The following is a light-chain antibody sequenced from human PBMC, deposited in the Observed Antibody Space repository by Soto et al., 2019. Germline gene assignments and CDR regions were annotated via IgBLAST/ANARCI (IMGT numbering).Light chain of an antibody. J-gene: IGKJ1*01. CDR1: QSVSSN. CDR2: RAP. Sequence: DILMTQSPAPLSLSPGGRATLSCRASQSVSSNVAWYQKKPGQAPRPLIQRAPTRATGIPARFSGSGSGTEFNLTISSLQSEDVAVYFCQQYNNWPGTLGQGTKVDI. V-gene: IGKV3-15*01. CDR3: QQYNNWPGT.